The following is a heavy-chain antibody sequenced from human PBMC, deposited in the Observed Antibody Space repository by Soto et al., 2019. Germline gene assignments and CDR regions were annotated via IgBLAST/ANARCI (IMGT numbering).Heavy chain of an antibody. CDR3: ARGYYESSAYYVGSPIFDY. D-gene: IGHD3-22*01. CDR2: IYSTGKT. CDR1: GGSVSRSDYY. Sequence: QVQLQESGPGLVKPSQTLSLTCTVSGGSVSRSDYYWSWIRQPPGKGLEWIGYIYSTGKTYYNPSLRSRLTISLDAPSNQFSLRLTSVTATDTAVYYCARGYYESSAYYVGSPIFDYWGQGTLVTVSS. J-gene: IGHJ4*02. V-gene: IGHV4-30-4*01.